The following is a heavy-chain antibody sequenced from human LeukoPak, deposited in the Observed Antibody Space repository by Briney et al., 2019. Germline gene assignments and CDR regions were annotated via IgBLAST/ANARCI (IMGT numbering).Heavy chain of an antibody. V-gene: IGHV4-59*08. Sequence: SETLSLTCTVSGGSISSYYWSWIRQPPGKGLEWIGYIYYSGSTNYNPSLKSRVTISVDTSKNQFFLKLSSVTAADTAVYYCARQTSVLSYFDYWGQGTLVTVSS. J-gene: IGHJ4*02. CDR3: ARQTSVLSYFDY. CDR2: IYYSGST. CDR1: GGSISSYY.